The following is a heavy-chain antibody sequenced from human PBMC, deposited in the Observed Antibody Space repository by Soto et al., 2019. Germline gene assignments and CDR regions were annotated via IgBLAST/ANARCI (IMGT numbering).Heavy chain of an antibody. J-gene: IGHJ6*02. CDR2: IYSGGST. Sequence: GGSLRLSCAASGFTVSSNYMSWVRQAPGKGLEWVSVIYSGGSTYYADSVKGRFTISRDNSKNTLYLQMNSLRAEDTAVYYCARDKGATIPPAHYYGMDVWGQGTTVTVSS. CDR1: GFTVSSNY. D-gene: IGHD5-12*01. CDR3: ARDKGATIPPAHYYGMDV. V-gene: IGHV3-53*01.